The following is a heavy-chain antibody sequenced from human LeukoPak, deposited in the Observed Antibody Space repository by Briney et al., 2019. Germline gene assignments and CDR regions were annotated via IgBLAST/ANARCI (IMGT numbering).Heavy chain of an antibody. CDR2: IIPIFGTA. CDR1: GGTFSSYA. J-gene: IGHJ4*02. CDR3: ASVGRNPDIVVVPAAYYFDY. Sequence: SVNVSCKASGGTFSSYAISWVRQAPGQGLEWMGGIIPIFGTANYAQKFQGRVTITADESTSTAYMELSSLRSEDTAVYYCASVGRNPDIVVVPAAYYFDYWGQGTLVTVSS. D-gene: IGHD2-2*01. V-gene: IGHV1-69*01.